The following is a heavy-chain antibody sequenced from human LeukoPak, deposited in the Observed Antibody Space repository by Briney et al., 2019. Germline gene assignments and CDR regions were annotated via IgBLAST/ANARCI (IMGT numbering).Heavy chain of an antibody. Sequence: SVKVSCKASGGTFSSYAISWVRQAPGQGLEWMGGIIPIFGTANYAQKFQGRVTMTTDTSTSTVYMELRSLRSDDTAVYYCARSSSGYPGDYWGQGTLVTVSS. J-gene: IGHJ4*02. D-gene: IGHD3-22*01. CDR3: ARSSSGYPGDY. V-gene: IGHV1-69*05. CDR1: GGTFSSYA. CDR2: IIPIFGTA.